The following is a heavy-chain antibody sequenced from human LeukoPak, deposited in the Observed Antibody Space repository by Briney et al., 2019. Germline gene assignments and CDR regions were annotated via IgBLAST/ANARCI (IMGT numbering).Heavy chain of an antibody. CDR2: IIPILGIA. D-gene: IGHD2-2*01. V-gene: IGHV1-69*04. Sequence: GASVKVSCMASGGTFSSYAISWVRQAPGQGLEWMGRIIPILGIANYAQKFQGRVTITADKSTSTAYMELSSLRSEDTAVYYCATEFIVVVPAAKSTNWFDPWGQGTLVTVSS. CDR3: ATEFIVVVPAAKSTNWFDP. J-gene: IGHJ5*02. CDR1: GGTFSSYA.